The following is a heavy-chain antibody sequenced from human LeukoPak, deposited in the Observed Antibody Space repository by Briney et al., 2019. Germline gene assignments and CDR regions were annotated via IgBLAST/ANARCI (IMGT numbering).Heavy chain of an antibody. CDR1: GFTFSTYW. J-gene: IGHJ6*03. D-gene: IGHD1-26*01. V-gene: IGHV3-7*01. CDR2: IKQDGSVK. Sequence: GGSLRLSCAASGFTFSTYWMTWVRQAPGKGLEWVANIKQDGSVKYHVDSVRGRFTISRDNAKNSLYLQMNSLRAEDTAVYYCAAYSGYYFYMDVWGKGTTVTVSS. CDR3: AAYSGYYFYMDV.